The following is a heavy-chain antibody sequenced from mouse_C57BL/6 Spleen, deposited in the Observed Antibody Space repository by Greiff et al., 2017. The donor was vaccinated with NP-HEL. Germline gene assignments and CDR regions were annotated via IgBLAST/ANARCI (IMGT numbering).Heavy chain of an antibody. V-gene: IGHV1-80*01. CDR2: IYPGDGDT. Sequence: VQLQQSGAELVKPGASVKISCKASGYAFSSYWMNWVKQRPGKGLEWIGQIYPGDGDTNYKGKFKGKATLTADKSSSTAYMQLSSLTSEDSAVYVGALRDYYGSSFDYWGQGTTLTVSS. CDR1: GYAFSSYW. J-gene: IGHJ2*01. D-gene: IGHD1-1*01. CDR3: ALRDYYGSSFDY.